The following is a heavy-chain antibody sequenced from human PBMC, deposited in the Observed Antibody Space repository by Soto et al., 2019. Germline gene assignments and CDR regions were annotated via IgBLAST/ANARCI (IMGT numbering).Heavy chain of an antibody. CDR2: ISSSSSTI. Sequence: EVQLVESGGGLVQPGGSLRLSCAASGFTFSSYSMNWVRQAPGKGLEWVSYISSSSSTIYYADSVKGRFTISRDNAKNSLYLQMNSLRDEDTAVYYCARLPYSSSWYRDRYYGMDVWGQGTTVTVSS. CDR1: GFTFSSYS. CDR3: ARLPYSSSWYRDRYYGMDV. J-gene: IGHJ6*02. V-gene: IGHV3-48*02. D-gene: IGHD6-13*01.